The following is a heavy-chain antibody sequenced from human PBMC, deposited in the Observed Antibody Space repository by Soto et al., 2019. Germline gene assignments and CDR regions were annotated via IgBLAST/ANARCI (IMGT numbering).Heavy chain of an antibody. CDR1: GGSISSGDYY. J-gene: IGHJ4*02. CDR2: IYYSGST. Sequence: QVQLQESGPGLVKPSQTLSLTCTVSGGSISSGDYYWSWIRQPPGKGLEWIGYIYYSGSTYYNPYIKSLVTLSVDTSKNQFSLKLSSVTAADTAVYYCAIYVGNSVYFDYWGQGTLVTVSS. D-gene: IGHD3-16*01. V-gene: IGHV4-30-4*01. CDR3: AIYVGNSVYFDY.